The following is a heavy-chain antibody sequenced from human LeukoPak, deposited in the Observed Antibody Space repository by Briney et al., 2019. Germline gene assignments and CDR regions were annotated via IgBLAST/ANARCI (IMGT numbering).Heavy chain of an antibody. CDR2: IYYSGST. Sequence: SETLSLTCPVSGDSIRSGDYYWSWIRQPPGKGLEWIGYIYYSGSTYHNPSLKSRVTISIDMSKNQFSLKLSSVTAADTAVYYCARRGDYFHYYMDVWGKGTTVTVSS. V-gene: IGHV4-30-4*01. CDR1: GDSIRSGDYY. CDR3: ARRGDYFHYYMDV. D-gene: IGHD4-17*01. J-gene: IGHJ6*03.